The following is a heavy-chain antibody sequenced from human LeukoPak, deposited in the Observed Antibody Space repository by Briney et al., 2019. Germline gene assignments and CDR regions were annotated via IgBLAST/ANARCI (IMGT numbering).Heavy chain of an antibody. CDR2: ISWTSGNI. CDR1: GFTFDDYA. D-gene: IGHD3-10*01. CDR3: AKAAGYGSGSYSDY. Sequence: PGGSLRLSCAASGFTFDDYAMHWVRQAPGKGLEWVSGISWTSGNIGYADSVRGRFTISRDNAKNSLYLQMNSLRAEDTALYYCAKAAGYGSGSYSDYWGQGTLVTVSS. J-gene: IGHJ4*02. V-gene: IGHV3-9*01.